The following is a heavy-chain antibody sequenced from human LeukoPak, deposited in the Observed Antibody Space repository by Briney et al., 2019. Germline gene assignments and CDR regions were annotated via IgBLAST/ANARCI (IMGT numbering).Heavy chain of an antibody. CDR2: ISYDGSNE. J-gene: IGHJ4*02. CDR3: AKGGQQLVRYYFDY. Sequence: GGSLRLSCAATGFTFSSYGMHWVRQAPGKGLEWVAVISYDGSNEYYADSVKGRFTVSRDNSKNTLYLQMNSLRAEDTAVYYCAKGGQQLVRYYFDYWGQGTLVTVSS. CDR1: GFTFSSYG. V-gene: IGHV3-30*18. D-gene: IGHD6-13*01.